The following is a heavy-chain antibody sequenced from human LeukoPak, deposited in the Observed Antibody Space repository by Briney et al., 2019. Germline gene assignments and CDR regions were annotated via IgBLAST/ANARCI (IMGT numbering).Heavy chain of an antibody. D-gene: IGHD4-11*01. CDR2: IIPIFGTA. CDR3: ARRLGDWVTTSYYYGMDV. Sequence: ASVKVSCKASGGTFSSYAISWVRQAPGQGLEWMGGIIPIFGTANYAQKFQGRVTITADESTSTAYMELSSLRSEDTAVYYCARRLGDWVTTSYYYGMDVWGQGTTVTVSS. CDR1: GGTFSSYA. J-gene: IGHJ6*02. V-gene: IGHV1-69*13.